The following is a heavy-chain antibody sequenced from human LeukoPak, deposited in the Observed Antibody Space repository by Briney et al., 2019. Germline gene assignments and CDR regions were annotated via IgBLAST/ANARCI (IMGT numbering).Heavy chain of an antibody. J-gene: IGHJ4*02. CDR2: ISGSGGST. CDR1: GFIFSSYA. Sequence: GGSLRLSCAASGFIFSSYAMSWVRQAPGKGLEWVSVISGSGGSTNYADSVNGRFTISRDNSKNMLHLQMSSLRAEDTAVYYCATLSAAIAAAGTRNYWGQGTLVTVSS. D-gene: IGHD6-13*01. CDR3: ATLSAAIAAAGTRNY. V-gene: IGHV3-23*01.